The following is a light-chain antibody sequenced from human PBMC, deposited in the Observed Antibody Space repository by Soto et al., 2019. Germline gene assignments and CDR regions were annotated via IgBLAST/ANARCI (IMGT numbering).Light chain of an antibody. Sequence: QSVLTQPPSVSAAAGQKVTISCSGSSSNIGGNSVSYYQQLPGTAPKLLIYDDNKRPSGIPDRFCGSTSGTSANLGITGFQPGDEADDYCGSWNSSRSAYVFGTGTKVTVL. CDR1: SSNIGGNS. J-gene: IGLJ1*01. CDR3: GSWNSSRSAYV. CDR2: DDN. V-gene: IGLV1-51*01.